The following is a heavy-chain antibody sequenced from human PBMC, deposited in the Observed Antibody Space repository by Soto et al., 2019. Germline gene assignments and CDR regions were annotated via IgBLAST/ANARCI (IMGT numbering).Heavy chain of an antibody. V-gene: IGHV3-7*03. Sequence: EVQLVESGGGLVQPGGSLRLSCAASGFTLSRHWMTWVRQAPGKGLEWVANIKQDGSETNYVDSVKGRFTISRDNAKNSLFLQMNSLRAEDTAIYYCVRESGIAMAATDLDCWGQGTLVTVSS. D-gene: IGHD6-19*01. J-gene: IGHJ4*02. CDR1: GFTLSRHW. CDR2: IKQDGSET. CDR3: VRESGIAMAATDLDC.